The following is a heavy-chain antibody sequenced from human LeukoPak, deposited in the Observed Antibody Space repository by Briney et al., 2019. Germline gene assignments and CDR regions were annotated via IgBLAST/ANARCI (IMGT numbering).Heavy chain of an antibody. D-gene: IGHD4-11*01. J-gene: IGHJ6*02. V-gene: IGHV3-21*04. CDR3: ARIMTNHYYYYGMDV. CDR1: GFTFSSYA. CDR2: ISSSGSTI. Sequence: PGGSLRLSCAASGFTFSSYAMSWVRQAPGKGLEWVSAISSSGSTIYYADSVKGRFTISRDNAKNSLYLQMNSLRAEDTAVYYCARIMTNHYYYYGMDVWGQGTTVTVSS.